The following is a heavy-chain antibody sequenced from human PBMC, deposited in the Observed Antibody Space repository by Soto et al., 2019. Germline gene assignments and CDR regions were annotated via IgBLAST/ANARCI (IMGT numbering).Heavy chain of an antibody. Sequence: QVQLLQSGAEVKKPGASVKVACKASGYTFTSYGISWVRQAPGQGLEWMGWINPYNGNTNYAQKLQGRVTMTTDTTTNTAYIELRSRSSDDTAVYYSARDWFGIDYWGQGTLVTVSS. CDR1: GYTFTSYG. CDR2: INPYNGNT. V-gene: IGHV1-18*01. D-gene: IGHD3-16*01. CDR3: ARDWFGIDY. J-gene: IGHJ4*02.